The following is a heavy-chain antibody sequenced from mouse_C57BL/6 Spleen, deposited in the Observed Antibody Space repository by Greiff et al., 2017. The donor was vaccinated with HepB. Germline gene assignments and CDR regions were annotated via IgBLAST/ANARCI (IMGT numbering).Heavy chain of an antibody. V-gene: IGHV1-69*01. CDR2: IDPSDSYT. CDR1: GYTFTSYW. Sequence: VKLQQPGAELVMPGASVKLSCKASGYTFTSYWMHWVKQRPGQGLEWIGEIDPSDSYTNYNQKFKGKSTLTVDKSSSTAYMQLSSLTSEDSAVYYCARWGYRAWFAYWGQGTLVTVSA. D-gene: IGHD2-2*01. J-gene: IGHJ3*01. CDR3: ARWGYRAWFAY.